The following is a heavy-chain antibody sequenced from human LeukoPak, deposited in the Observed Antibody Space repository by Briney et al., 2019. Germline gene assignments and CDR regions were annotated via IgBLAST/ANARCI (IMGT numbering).Heavy chain of an antibody. D-gene: IGHD1-26*01. J-gene: IGHJ4*02. V-gene: IGHV3-48*03. CDR1: GFTFSSYE. CDR3: ARNSGSHYFDY. Sequence: TGGSLRLSCAASGFTFSSYEMNWVRQAPGKGLEWVSYISSSGSTIYYADSVKGRFTISRDNAKNSLYLQMNSLRAEDTAVYYCARNSGSHYFDYWGQGTLVTVSS. CDR2: ISSSGSTI.